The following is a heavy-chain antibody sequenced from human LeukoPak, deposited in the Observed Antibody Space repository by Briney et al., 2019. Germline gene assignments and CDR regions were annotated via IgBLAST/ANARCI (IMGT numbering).Heavy chain of an antibody. V-gene: IGHV4-38-2*02. D-gene: IGHD3-22*01. CDR3: ARVTIVVAYDAFDI. CDR1: GYSISSGYY. J-gene: IGHJ3*02. Sequence: PSETLSLTCTVSGYSISSGYYWGWIRQPPGKGLEWIGSIYHSGSTYYNPSLKSRVTISVDTSKNQFSLKLSSVTAADTAVYYCARVTIVVAYDAFDIWGQGTMVTVSS. CDR2: IYHSGST.